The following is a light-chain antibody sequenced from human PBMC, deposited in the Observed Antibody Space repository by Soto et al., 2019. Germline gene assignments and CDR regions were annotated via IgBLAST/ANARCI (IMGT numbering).Light chain of an antibody. CDR2: DVS. CDR3: TSYSTGSAYV. J-gene: IGLJ1*01. Sequence: QSALTQPASVSGSPGQSVTISCTGTSSDVGGYNRVSWYQQPPGKAPKLLIYDVSNRPSGGSTRFSGSKSGNTASVTISGLQAEDEADYYCTSYSTGSAYVFGPGTKLTVL. CDR1: SSDVGGYNR. V-gene: IGLV2-14*01.